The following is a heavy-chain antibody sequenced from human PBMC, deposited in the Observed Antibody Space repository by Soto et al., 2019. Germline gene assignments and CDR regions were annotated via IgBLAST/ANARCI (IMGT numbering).Heavy chain of an antibody. CDR2: INHSGST. CDR3: ARELTGDLDIDS. Sequence: SETLSLTCAVYGGSFSGYYWSWIRQPPGKGLEWIGEINHSGSTIYNSSLKTSVTISVDTSKNQFSLELSSVTAADTAVYYCARELTGDLDIDSWGQGTLVTVSS. D-gene: IGHD7-27*01. CDR1: GGSFSGYY. V-gene: IGHV4-34*01. J-gene: IGHJ4*02.